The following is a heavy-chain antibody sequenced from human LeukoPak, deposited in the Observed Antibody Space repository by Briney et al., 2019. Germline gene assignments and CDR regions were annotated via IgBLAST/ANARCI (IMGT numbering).Heavy chain of an antibody. J-gene: IGHJ4*02. V-gene: IGHV3-49*03. D-gene: IGHD3-3*01. CDR3: TRDDFWSGYYPPRDY. CDR1: GFTFGDYA. Sequence: GGSLRLSCTASGFTFGDYAMSWFRQAPGKGLEWVGFIRSKAYGGTTEYAASVKGRFTISRDDSKSIAYLQMNSLKTEDAAVYYCTRDDFWSGYYPPRDYWGQGTLVTVSS. CDR2: IRSKAYGGTT.